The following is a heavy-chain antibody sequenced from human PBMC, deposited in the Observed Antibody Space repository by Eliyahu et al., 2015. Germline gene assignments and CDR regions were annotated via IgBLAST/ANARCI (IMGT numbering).Heavy chain of an antibody. D-gene: IGHD1-1*01. CDR2: IYYSGST. V-gene: IGHV4-39*01. Sequence: GWIRQPPGKGLEWIGSIYYSGSTYYNPSLKSRVTISVDTSKNQFSLKLSSVTAADTAVYYCARHLSESDDPSGWFDPWGQGTLVTVSS. J-gene: IGHJ5*02. CDR3: ARHLSESDDPSGWFDP.